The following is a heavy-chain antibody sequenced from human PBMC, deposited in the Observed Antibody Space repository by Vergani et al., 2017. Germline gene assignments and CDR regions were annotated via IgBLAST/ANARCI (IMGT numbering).Heavy chain of an antibody. V-gene: IGHV3-66*01. CDR2: IYSGGST. Sequence: EVQLVESGGGLVQPGGSLRLSCAASGFTVSSNYMSWVRQAPGKGLEWVSVIYSGGSTYYADSVKGRFTISRDNAKNSLYLQMNSLRAEDTALYYCAKDICGGDCYSPGMDVWGQGTTVTVSS. CDR1: GFTVSSNY. D-gene: IGHD2-21*02. CDR3: AKDICGGDCYSPGMDV. J-gene: IGHJ6*02.